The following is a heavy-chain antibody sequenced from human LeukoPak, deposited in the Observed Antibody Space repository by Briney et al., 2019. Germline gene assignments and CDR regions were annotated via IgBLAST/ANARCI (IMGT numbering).Heavy chain of an antibody. Sequence: PGGSLRLSCAASGFTFSSYAMHWVRQAPGKGLEWVAVISYDGSNKYYADSVKGRFTISRDNSKNTVYLQMNSLRAEDTAVYYCAKDPTHFRVWDDYDNTRLNSWGQGTLVTVSS. J-gene: IGHJ4*02. V-gene: IGHV3-30*04. CDR1: GFTFSSYA. CDR2: ISYDGSNK. D-gene: IGHD3-22*01. CDR3: AKDPTHFRVWDDYDNTRLNS.